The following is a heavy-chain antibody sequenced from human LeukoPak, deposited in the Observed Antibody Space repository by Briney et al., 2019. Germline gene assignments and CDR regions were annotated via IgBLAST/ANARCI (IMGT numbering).Heavy chain of an antibody. Sequence: PSETLSPTCAVSGYSISSGYYWGWIRQPPGKGLEWVGSFYHGDNTYYNPSLKTRVTISVDTSKNQFSLTLSSVTVADTAVYYCARCFINYDSSGNHAFDVWGPGTMVTVSS. D-gene: IGHD3-22*01. CDR1: GYSISSGYY. V-gene: IGHV4-38-2*01. CDR2: FYHGDNT. J-gene: IGHJ3*01. CDR3: ARCFINYDSSGNHAFDV.